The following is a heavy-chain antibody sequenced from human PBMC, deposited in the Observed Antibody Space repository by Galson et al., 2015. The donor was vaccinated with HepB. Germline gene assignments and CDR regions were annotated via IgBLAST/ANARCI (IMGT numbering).Heavy chain of an antibody. CDR2: ISAYNGNT. Sequence: SVKVSCKASGYTFTSYGISWVRQAPGQGLEWMGWISAYNGNTNYAQKLRGRVTMTTDTSTSTAYMELRSLRSDDTAVYYCAKGLGGDYHYYYYGMDVWGQGTTVTVSS. D-gene: IGHD4-17*01. J-gene: IGHJ6*02. V-gene: IGHV1-18*01. CDR3: AKGLGGDYHYYYYGMDV. CDR1: GYTFTSYG.